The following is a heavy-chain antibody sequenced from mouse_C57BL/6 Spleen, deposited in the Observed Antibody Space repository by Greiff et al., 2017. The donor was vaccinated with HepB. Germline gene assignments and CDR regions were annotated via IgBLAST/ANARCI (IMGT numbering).Heavy chain of an antibody. CDR1: GYTFTSYW. CDR2: IHPNSGST. J-gene: IGHJ3*01. V-gene: IGHV1-64*01. Sequence: QVQLQQPGAELVKPGASVKLSCKASGYTFTSYWMHWVKQRPGQGLEWIGMIHPNSGSTNYNEKFKSKATLTVDKSSSTAYMQLSSLTSEDSAVYYCASAKDYGRFAYWGQGTLVTVSA. D-gene: IGHD1-1*01. CDR3: ASAKDYGRFAY.